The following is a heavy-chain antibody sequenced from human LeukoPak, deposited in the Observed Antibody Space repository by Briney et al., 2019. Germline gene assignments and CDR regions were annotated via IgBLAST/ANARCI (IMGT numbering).Heavy chain of an antibody. CDR3: ARWSIAVAGSWAFDI. J-gene: IGHJ3*02. V-gene: IGHV4-59*01. CDR2: IYYSGST. CDR1: GGSISSYY. D-gene: IGHD6-19*01. Sequence: SETLSLTCTVSGGSISSYYWSLIRQPPGKGLEWIGYIYYSGSTNYNPSLKSRVTISVDTSKNQFSLKLSSVTAADTAVYYCARWSIAVAGSWAFDIWGQGTMVTVSS.